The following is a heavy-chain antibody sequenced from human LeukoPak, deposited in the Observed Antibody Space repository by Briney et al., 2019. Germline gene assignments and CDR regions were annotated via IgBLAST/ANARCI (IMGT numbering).Heavy chain of an antibody. CDR1: GFTFSSYG. CDR3: AKDDYYNISALPTR. Sequence: QPGGSLRLSCAASGFTFSSYGMHWVRQTPGKGLEWVAAISYDGSNKYYADSVKGRFTISRDNSKNTLFLQMNSLRAEDTAVYYCAKDDYYNISALPTRWGQGTLVTVSS. J-gene: IGHJ4*02. D-gene: IGHD3-22*01. CDR2: ISYDGSNK. V-gene: IGHV3-30*18.